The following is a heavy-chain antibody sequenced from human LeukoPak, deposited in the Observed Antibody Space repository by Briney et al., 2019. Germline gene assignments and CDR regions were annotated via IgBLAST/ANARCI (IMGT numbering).Heavy chain of an antibody. CDR2: ISTNGGST. CDR1: GFTFSNYA. D-gene: IGHD3-22*01. CDR3: ARGGYYDSSGSFYY. V-gene: IGHV3-64*01. J-gene: IGHJ4*02. Sequence: GGSLRLSCAASGFTFSNYAMYWVRQAPGRGLEYVSAISTNGGSTDYANSVKGRFTISRDNSDNRVYLQMGTLRAEDMAVYYCARGGYYDSSGSFYYWGQGILVTVSS.